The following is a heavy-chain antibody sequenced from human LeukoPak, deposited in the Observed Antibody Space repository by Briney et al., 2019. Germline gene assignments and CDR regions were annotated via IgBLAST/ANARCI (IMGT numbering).Heavy chain of an antibody. V-gene: IGHV4-31*11. D-gene: IGHD3-10*01. CDR2: IYYSGST. Sequence: SETLSLTCAVYGGSFSGYYWSWIRQHPGKGLEWIGYIYYSGSTYYNPSLKSRVTISVDTSKNQFSLKLSSVTAADTAVYYCARDFSQYYYGSGSYSHAFDIWGQGTMVTVSS. CDR1: GGSFSGYY. J-gene: IGHJ3*02. CDR3: ARDFSQYYYGSGSYSHAFDI.